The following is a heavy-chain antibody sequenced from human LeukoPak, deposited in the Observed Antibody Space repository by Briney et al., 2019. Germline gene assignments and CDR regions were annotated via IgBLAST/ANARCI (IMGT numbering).Heavy chain of an antibody. D-gene: IGHD5-24*01. CDR1: GFTFSSYA. Sequence: GSLRLSCVASGFTFSSYAMNWVRQAPGKGLEWVSAISSSDGSTYYADSVKGRSTISRDNSKNTVYLQMNSLRAEDTAVYYCARNRYKGGSYYYYMDVWGKGTTVTVSS. V-gene: IGHV3-23*01. CDR3: ARNRYKGGSYYYYMDV. CDR2: ISSSDGST. J-gene: IGHJ6*03.